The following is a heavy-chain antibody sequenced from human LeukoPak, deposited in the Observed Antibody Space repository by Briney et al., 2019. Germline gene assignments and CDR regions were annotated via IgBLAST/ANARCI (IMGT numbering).Heavy chain of an antibody. CDR1: GFTFSSYA. Sequence: GRSLRLSCAASGFTFSSYAMHWVRQAPGKGLEWVAVISYDGSNKYYADSVKGRFTISRDNPKNTLYLQMNSLRAEDTAVYYCARDGPDCSGGSCYSSGYFDYWGQGTLVTVSS. CDR3: ARDGPDCSGGSCYSSGYFDY. D-gene: IGHD2-15*01. J-gene: IGHJ4*02. CDR2: ISYDGSNK. V-gene: IGHV3-30-3*01.